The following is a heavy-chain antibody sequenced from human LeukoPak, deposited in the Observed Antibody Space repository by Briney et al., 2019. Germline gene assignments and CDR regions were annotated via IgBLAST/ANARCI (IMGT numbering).Heavy chain of an antibody. J-gene: IGHJ6*04. CDR2: FDPEDGET. Sequence: ASVKVSCKVSGYTLTELSMHWVRQAPGKGLEWRGGFDPEDGETIYAQKFQGRVTMTEDTSTDTAYMELSSLRSEDTAVYYCIAAGTGYYGMDVWGKGTTVTVSS. D-gene: IGHD6-13*01. CDR3: IAAGTGYYGMDV. CDR1: GYTLTELS. V-gene: IGHV1-24*01.